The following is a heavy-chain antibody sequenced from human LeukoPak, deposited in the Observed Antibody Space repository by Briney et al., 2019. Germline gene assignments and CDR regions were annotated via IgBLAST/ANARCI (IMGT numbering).Heavy chain of an antibody. J-gene: IGHJ5*02. Sequence: NPSETLSLTXTVSGGSISSYYWSSIRQAAGKELEWIGRIYSSGSSSFNPSLKSRVTMSVDTSKNQFSLKLSSVTAADTAVYYCARERAGSGYSGHDGGWFDPWGQGTLVTVSS. CDR2: IYSSGSS. V-gene: IGHV4-4*07. D-gene: IGHD5-12*01. CDR3: ARERAGSGYSGHDGGWFDP. CDR1: GGSISSYY.